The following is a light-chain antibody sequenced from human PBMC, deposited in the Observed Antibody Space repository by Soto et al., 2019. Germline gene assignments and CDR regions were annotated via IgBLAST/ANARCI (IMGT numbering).Light chain of an antibody. CDR2: DAS. Sequence: EVVLTQSPVTLSLSPGQRATLSCRASQSISSNLAWYQQKPGQAPRLLISDASNRATGIPARFSGSGSGTDFTLTISSLEPEDFGVYYCQQRSNWPKEWTFGQGTKVDI. V-gene: IGKV3-11*01. CDR3: QQRSNWPKEWT. CDR1: QSISSN. J-gene: IGKJ1*01.